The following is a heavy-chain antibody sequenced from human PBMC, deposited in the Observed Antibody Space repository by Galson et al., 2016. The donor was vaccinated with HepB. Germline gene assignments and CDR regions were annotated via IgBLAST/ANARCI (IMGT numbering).Heavy chain of an antibody. CDR3: ASRAYCGDDYHCRYFDL. Sequence: SETLSLTCTVSGGSIGSGSYYWGWIRQPPGKGLEWIGSIYSSGSTYYNPSLMSRVTISGDRSKNHFSLKLSSVTAADSALYYCASRAYCGDDYHCRYFDLWGRGTLVTVSS. CDR1: GGSIGSGSYY. J-gene: IGHJ2*01. V-gene: IGHV4-39*02. D-gene: IGHD2-21*02. CDR2: IYSSGST.